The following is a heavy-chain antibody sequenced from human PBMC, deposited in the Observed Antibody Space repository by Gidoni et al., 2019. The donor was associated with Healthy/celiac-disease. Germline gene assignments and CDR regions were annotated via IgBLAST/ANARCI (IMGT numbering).Heavy chain of an antibody. V-gene: IGHV1-46*01. CDR3: ASLGDYDSSGYYHNDAFDI. Sequence: QVQLVQSGDEVKKPGASVKVSCKASGYTFTSYYMHWVRQAPGQGREWMGIINPSGGSTSYAQKFQGRVTMTRDTSTSTVYMELSSLRSEDTAVYYCASLGDYDSSGYYHNDAFDIWGQGTMVTVSS. J-gene: IGHJ3*02. CDR1: GYTFTSYY. D-gene: IGHD3-22*01. CDR2: INPSGGST.